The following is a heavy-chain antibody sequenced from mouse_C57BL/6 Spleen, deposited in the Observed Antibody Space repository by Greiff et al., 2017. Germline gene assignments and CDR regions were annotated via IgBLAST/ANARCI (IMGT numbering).Heavy chain of an antibody. CDR1: GYTFTTYP. CDR2: FHPDNDNT. CDR3: ATGYDYGAWFAD. Sequence: QVQLQQSGAELVKPGASVKMSCKASGYTFTTYPIEWMKQNHGKSLEWIGNFHPDNDNTKYNEKFKGKATLTVEKSSSTVYLELSRLTSDDSAVYYCATGYDYGAWFADWGQGTLVTVSA. D-gene: IGHD2-4*01. V-gene: IGHV1-47*01. J-gene: IGHJ3*01.